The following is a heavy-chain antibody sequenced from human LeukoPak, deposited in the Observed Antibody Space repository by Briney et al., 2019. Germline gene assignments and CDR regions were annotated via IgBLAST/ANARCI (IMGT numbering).Heavy chain of an antibody. CDR1: GYSLTSYW. CDR2: IYPGDSDT. CDR3: ARHEVAVAGTVDAFDI. J-gene: IGHJ3*02. Sequence: GESLKISCKGSGYSLTSYWIGWVRQMPGKGLEWMGIIYPGDSDTRYSPSFQGQVTISADKSISTAYLQWSSLKASDTAMYYCARHEVAVAGTVDAFDIWGQGTMVTVSS. D-gene: IGHD6-19*01. V-gene: IGHV5-51*01.